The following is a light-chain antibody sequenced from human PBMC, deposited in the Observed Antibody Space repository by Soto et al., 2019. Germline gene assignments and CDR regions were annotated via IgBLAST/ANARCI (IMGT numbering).Light chain of an antibody. V-gene: IGLV1-40*01. CDR3: QSYDSSLYV. Sequence: VLTQPPSVSGAPGQRVTISCTGSSSNIGAGYDVHWYQQLPGTAPKLLIYGNSNRPSGVPDRFSGSKSGTSASLAITGLQAEDEADYYCQSYDSSLYVFGTGTQLTVL. CDR2: GNS. J-gene: IGLJ1*01. CDR1: SSNIGAGYD.